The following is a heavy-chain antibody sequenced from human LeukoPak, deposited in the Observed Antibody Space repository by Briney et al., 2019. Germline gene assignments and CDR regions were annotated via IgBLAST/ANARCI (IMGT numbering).Heavy chain of an antibody. CDR3: ARSRIWFGAPSDGMDV. D-gene: IGHD3-10*01. CDR1: GYTFTGYY. CDR2: INPNSGGT. V-gene: IGHV1-2*04. Sequence: GASVKVSCKASGYTFTGYYMHWVRQAPGQGLEWMGWINPNSGGTKYAQKFQGWVTMTRDTSITTAYMELSRLRSDDTAVYYCARSRIWFGAPSDGMDVWGQGTTVTVSS. J-gene: IGHJ6*02.